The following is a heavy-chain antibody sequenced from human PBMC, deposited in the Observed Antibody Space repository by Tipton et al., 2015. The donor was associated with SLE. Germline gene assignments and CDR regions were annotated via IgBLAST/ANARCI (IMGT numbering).Heavy chain of an antibody. V-gene: IGHV4-59*11. J-gene: IGHJ4*02. Sequence: LRLSCTVSGGSISSHYWSWIRQPPGKGLEWIGNIFYSGGTNYSPFLNSRITISVDTSKNQLSLNVISMTAADTAVYYCARLAVAGMWYYFDFWGQGAPVTVSS. CDR2: IFYSGGT. D-gene: IGHD6-19*01. CDR3: ARLAVAGMWYYFDF. CDR1: GGSISSHY.